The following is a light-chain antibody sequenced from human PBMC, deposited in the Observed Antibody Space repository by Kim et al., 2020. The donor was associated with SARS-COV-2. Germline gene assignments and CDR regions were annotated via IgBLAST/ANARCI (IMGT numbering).Light chain of an antibody. CDR2: INSDGSQ. CDR3: QTWGTGVV. CDR1: SGHSSYA. Sequence: GASVKLTCTRSSGHSSYAIAWHQQQPEKGPRYLLKINSDGSQSKGDGNPDRFSGSSSGAERYLTSSSLQAEDEADYDCQTWGTGVVFGGGTQLTVL. V-gene: IGLV4-69*01. J-gene: IGLJ2*01.